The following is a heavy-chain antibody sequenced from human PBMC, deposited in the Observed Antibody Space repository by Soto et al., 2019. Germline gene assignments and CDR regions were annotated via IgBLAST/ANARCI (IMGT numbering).Heavy chain of an antibody. Sequence: GASVKVSCKASGGTFSSYAISWVRQAPGQGLEWMGGIIPIFGTANYAQKFQGRVTITADESTSTAYMELSSLRSEDTAVYYCARNHDSSGYYLAYGMDVWGQRTTVTVSS. CDR1: GGTFSSYA. CDR2: IIPIFGTA. CDR3: ARNHDSSGYYLAYGMDV. J-gene: IGHJ6*02. V-gene: IGHV1-69*13. D-gene: IGHD3-22*01.